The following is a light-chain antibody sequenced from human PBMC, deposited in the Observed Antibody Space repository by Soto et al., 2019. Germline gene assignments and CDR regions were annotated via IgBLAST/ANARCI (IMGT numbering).Light chain of an antibody. J-gene: IGKJ4*01. CDR3: QQYNGYRLP. CDR2: KAS. V-gene: IGKV1-5*03. Sequence: DIQMTQSPSSLSASVGDRVTFTCRASQSISNWLAWYQQKPGKAPKLLIYKASTLESGVPSRFSGSGSGTEFTLTISSLQADDFAIYYCQQYNGYRLPFGGGTKVEIK. CDR1: QSISNW.